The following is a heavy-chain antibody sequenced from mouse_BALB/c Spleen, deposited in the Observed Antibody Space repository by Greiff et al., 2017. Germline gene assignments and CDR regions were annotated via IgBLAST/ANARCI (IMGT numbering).Heavy chain of an antibody. V-gene: IGHV5-12-1*01. D-gene: IGHD1-1*01. CDR3: ARQLRSYAMDY. CDR1: GFAFSSYD. J-gene: IGHJ4*01. Sequence: EVQLMESGGGLVKPGGSLKLSCAASGFAFSSYDMSWVRQTPGKRLEWVADISSGGGSTYYPDTVKGRFTISRDNAKNTLYLQMSSLKSEDTAMYYCARQLRSYAMDYWGQGTSVTVSS. CDR2: ISSGGGST.